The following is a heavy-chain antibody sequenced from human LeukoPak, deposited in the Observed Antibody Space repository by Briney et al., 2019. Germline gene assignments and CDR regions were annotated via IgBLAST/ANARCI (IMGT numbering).Heavy chain of an antibody. V-gene: IGHV3-7*03. CDR2: IKQDGSEK. D-gene: IGHD1-26*01. Sequence: PGGSLRLSCAASGFTFSGFWMSWVRQAPGKGLEWMANIKQDGSEKYYVDSVKGRFTISRDNSKNSLSLQMNSLRAEDTALYYCAKDGKNFFDYWGQGTLVTVSS. CDR3: AKDGKNFFDY. J-gene: IGHJ4*02. CDR1: GFTFSGFW.